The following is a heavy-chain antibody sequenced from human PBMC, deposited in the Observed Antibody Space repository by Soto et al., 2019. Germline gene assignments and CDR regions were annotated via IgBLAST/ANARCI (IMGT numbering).Heavy chain of an antibody. J-gene: IGHJ5*01. CDR1: GFTFSTYA. D-gene: IGHD6-19*01. CDR3: ANGAWAAVAGRGNWFDS. CDR2: ISGQGGSP. Sequence: EVHLLESGGGLVQPGGSLRLSCAASGFTFSTYAMSWVRQAPGKGLEWVASISGQGGSPYYAGSVKGRFTISRDNSKNTLDLQMNSLSAEEKAVYYCANGAWAAVAGRGNWFDSWGQGTLVTVSS. V-gene: IGHV3-23*01.